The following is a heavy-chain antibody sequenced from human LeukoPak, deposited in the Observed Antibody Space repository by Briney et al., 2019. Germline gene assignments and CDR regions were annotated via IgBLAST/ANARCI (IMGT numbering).Heavy chain of an antibody. CDR3: ARVLDSGDAFDI. D-gene: IGHD3-10*01. CDR1: GASISNYY. V-gene: IGHV4-4*07. CDR2: IYTSGST. Sequence: SETLSLTCTVSGASISNYYWSWIRQPAGKRLEWIGRIYTSGSTNYNPSLKSRVTMSVDTSKNQFSLKLSSVTAADTAVYYCARVLDSGDAFDIWGQGTMVTVSS. J-gene: IGHJ3*02.